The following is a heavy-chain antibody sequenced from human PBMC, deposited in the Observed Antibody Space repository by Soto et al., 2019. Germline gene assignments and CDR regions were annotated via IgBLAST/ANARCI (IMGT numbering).Heavy chain of an antibody. V-gene: IGHV3-23*01. CDR2: ISGSGVST. J-gene: IGHJ4*02. CDR1: GLTLSSYA. CDR3: AKEVGYSSGYDYFDY. Sequence: EVHLLGSGGGLVQPGGSLRLSCPASGLTLSSYAISWVRQAPGKGLEWVSGISGSGVSTHYADSVKGRFTISRDNSKNTLYLQMNSLRAEDTAVYYCAKEVGYSSGYDYFDYWGQGTLVTVSS. D-gene: IGHD6-19*01.